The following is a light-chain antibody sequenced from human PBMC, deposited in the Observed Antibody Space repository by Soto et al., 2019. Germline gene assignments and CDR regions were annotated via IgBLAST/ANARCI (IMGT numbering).Light chain of an antibody. Sequence: QSVLTQPASVSGSPGQSITISCTGTSSDVGAYNYVSWYQQHPGKAPRLMIYDVNNRPSGVSNRFSGSKSGNTASLTISGLQAEDEADYYCSSYTCSSTYVFGTGTKVTVL. CDR2: DVN. V-gene: IGLV2-14*03. J-gene: IGLJ1*01. CDR3: SSYTCSSTYV. CDR1: SSDVGAYNY.